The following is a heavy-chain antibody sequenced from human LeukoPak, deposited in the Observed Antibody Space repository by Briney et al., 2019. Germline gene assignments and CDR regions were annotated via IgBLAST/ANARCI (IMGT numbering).Heavy chain of an antibody. CDR1: GFTFSTYE. V-gene: IGHV3-7*01. CDR3: ARERGVEGAKYYYYYYMDV. J-gene: IGHJ6*03. D-gene: IGHD1-26*01. Sequence: PGGSLRLSCVASGFTFSTYEMNWVRQAPGKGLEWVANIKQDGSEKYHVDSVKGRFTISRDNAKNSLYLQMNSLRAEDTAVYYCARERGVEGAKYYYYYYMDVWGKGTTVTVSS. CDR2: IKQDGSEK.